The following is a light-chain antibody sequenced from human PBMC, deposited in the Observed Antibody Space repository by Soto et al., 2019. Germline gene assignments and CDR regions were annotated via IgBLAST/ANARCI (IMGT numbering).Light chain of an antibody. CDR2: KAS. V-gene: IGKV1-5*03. Sequence: QVTQVPSYLSASVGDSVTITCRASQSIRTLLAWYQQKPWSAPKLLIYKASTLDSGVPSRFSGNGSGTDFALTINNVQPEDCATYYRQQYNSYWTFGLGTKVDIK. CDR3: QQYNSYWT. CDR1: QSIRTL. J-gene: IGKJ1*01.